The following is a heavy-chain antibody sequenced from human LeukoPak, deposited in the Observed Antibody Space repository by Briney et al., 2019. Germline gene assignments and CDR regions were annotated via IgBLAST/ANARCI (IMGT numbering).Heavy chain of an antibody. J-gene: IGHJ4*02. CDR1: GGSISSYY. D-gene: IGHD6-13*01. CDR3: ARHGRIAAAGDFDY. V-gene: IGHV4-59*08. Sequence: SETLSLTCTVSGGSISSYYWSWIRQPPGKGLEWIGYIYYSGSTNYNPSLKSRVTISVDTSKNQFSLKLSSVTAADTAVYYCARHGRIAAAGDFDYWGQGTLVTASS. CDR2: IYYSGST.